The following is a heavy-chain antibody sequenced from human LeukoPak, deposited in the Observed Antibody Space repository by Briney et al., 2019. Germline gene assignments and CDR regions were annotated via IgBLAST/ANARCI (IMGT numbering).Heavy chain of an antibody. V-gene: IGHV3-23*01. CDR2: INGGGGST. CDR1: GFTFSSYA. CDR3: AKEGTAMVYFDY. J-gene: IGHJ4*02. Sequence: GGSLRLPSAASGFTFSSYAMNWVRQAPGKGLEWVSAINGGGGSTYYADSVKGRFTISRDNSKNSLYLQMNSLRTEDTALYYCAKEGTAMVYFDYWGQGTLVTVSS. D-gene: IGHD5-18*01.